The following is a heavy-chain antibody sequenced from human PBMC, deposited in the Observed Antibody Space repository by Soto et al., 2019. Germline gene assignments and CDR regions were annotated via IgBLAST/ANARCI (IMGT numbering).Heavy chain of an antibody. J-gene: IGHJ3*02. CDR2: MNPNSGNT. CDR1: GYTFTSYD. Sequence: ASVKVSCKASGYTFTSYDINWVRQAAGQGLEWMGWMNPNSGNTGYAQKFQGRVTMTRNTSISTAYMELSSLRSEDTAVYYCAVPYDFWSGYYRAGAFDIWGQGTMVT. D-gene: IGHD3-3*01. CDR3: AVPYDFWSGYYRAGAFDI. V-gene: IGHV1-8*01.